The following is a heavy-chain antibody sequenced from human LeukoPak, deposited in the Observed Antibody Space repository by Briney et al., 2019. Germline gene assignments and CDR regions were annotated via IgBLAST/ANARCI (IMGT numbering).Heavy chain of an antibody. CDR3: ARHASRYYYGSGSYYRALDY. CDR1: GGSFSGYY. J-gene: IGHJ4*02. Sequence: PSETLSLTCAVYGGSFSGYYWSWIRQPPGKGLEWIGEINHSGCTNYNPSLKSRVTISVDTSKNQFSLKLSSVTAADTAVYYCARHASRYYYGSGSYYRALDYWGQGTLVTVSS. CDR2: INHSGCT. D-gene: IGHD3-10*01. V-gene: IGHV4-34*01.